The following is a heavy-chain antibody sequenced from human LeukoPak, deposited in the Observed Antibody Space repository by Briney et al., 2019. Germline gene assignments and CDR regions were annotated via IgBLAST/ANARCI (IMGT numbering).Heavy chain of an antibody. J-gene: IGHJ4*02. CDR3: ARDYGGDAGLDY. D-gene: IGHD4-23*01. V-gene: IGHV3-33*08. CDR2: IWSDERNK. Sequence: GGSLRLSCAASGFTFSNYAMHWIRKAPGKGLEWVALIWSDERNKYYADSVKGQFTISRDNSKNTLYLQMNSLRAEDTAVYYCARDYGGDAGLDYWGQGTLSPSPQ. CDR1: GFTFSNYA.